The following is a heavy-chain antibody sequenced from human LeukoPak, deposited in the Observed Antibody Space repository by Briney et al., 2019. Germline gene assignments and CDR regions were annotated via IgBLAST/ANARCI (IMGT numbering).Heavy chain of an antibody. V-gene: IGHV4-34*01. CDR2: INHSGST. Sequence: SETLSLTCAVYGGSFSGYYWSWIRQPPGKGLEWIGEINHSGSTNYNPSLKSRVTISVDTSKNQFSLKLSSVTAADTAVYYCASLAAAGTHSSYYYYGMDVWGQGTTVTVSS. J-gene: IGHJ6*02. CDR3: ASLAAAGTHSSYYYYGMDV. D-gene: IGHD6-13*01. CDR1: GGSFSGYY.